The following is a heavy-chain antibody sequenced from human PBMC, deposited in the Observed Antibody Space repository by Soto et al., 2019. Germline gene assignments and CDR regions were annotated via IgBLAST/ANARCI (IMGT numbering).Heavy chain of an antibody. J-gene: IGHJ6*02. CDR1: GGSISSYY. CDR2: IYYSGST. Sequence: SETLSLTCTVSGGSISSYYWSWIRQPPGKGLEWIGYIYYSGSTNYNPSLKSRVTISVDTSKNQFSLKLSSVTAADTAVYYCARDFWSGSQYYYGMDVWGQGTTVTVSS. V-gene: IGHV4-59*01. CDR3: ARDFWSGSQYYYGMDV. D-gene: IGHD3-3*01.